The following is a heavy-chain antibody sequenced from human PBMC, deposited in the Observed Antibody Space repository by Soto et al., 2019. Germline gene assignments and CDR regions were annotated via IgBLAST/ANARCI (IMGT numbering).Heavy chain of an antibody. D-gene: IGHD5-18*01. CDR2: IYYSGST. J-gene: IGHJ4*02. V-gene: IGHV4-31*03. CDR3: TKVGFPYSYGYLFYY. CDR1: GGSISSGGYY. Sequence: SETLSLTCTVSGGSISSGGYYWNWIRQHPGKGLEWIGYIYYSGSTYYNPSLKSRVTISVDTSKNQFSLKLSSVTAADTAVYYCTKVGFPYSYGYLFYYWGQGTLVTVSS.